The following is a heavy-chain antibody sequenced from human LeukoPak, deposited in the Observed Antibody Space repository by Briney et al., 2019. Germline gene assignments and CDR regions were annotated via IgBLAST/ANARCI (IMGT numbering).Heavy chain of an antibody. V-gene: IGHV4-59*01. CDR1: GGSLSSYY. CDR2: IYYSGST. D-gene: IGHD6-6*01. J-gene: IGHJ6*02. CDR3: ARVGSSSWSHYYYYGMDV. Sequence: PSETLSLTCTVSGGSLSSYYWSWIRQPPGKGLEWIGYIYYSGSTNYNPSLKSRVTISVDTSKNQFSLKLSSVTAADTAVYYCARVGSSSWSHYYYYGMDVWGQGTTVTVSS.